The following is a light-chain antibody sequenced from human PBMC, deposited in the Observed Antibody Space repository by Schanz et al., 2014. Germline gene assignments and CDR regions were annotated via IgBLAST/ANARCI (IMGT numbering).Light chain of an antibody. Sequence: QSVLTQPPSASGTPGQRVTISCSGSSSNIGSNTVNWYQQLPGTAPKLLIYSNNQRPSGVPDRFSGSKSDTSASLAISGLQSEDEADYYCAAWDDSLSAHVVFGGGTKLTVL. CDR2: SNN. CDR3: AAWDDSLSAHVV. V-gene: IGLV1-44*01. CDR1: SSNIGSNT. J-gene: IGLJ2*01.